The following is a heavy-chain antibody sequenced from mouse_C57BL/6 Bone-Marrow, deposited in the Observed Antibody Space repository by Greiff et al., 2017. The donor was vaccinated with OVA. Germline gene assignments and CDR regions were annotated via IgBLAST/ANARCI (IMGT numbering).Heavy chain of an antibody. CDR3: VRGVTTMDY. CDR2: IRSKSNNYAT. D-gene: IGHD2-12*01. J-gene: IGHJ4*01. V-gene: IGHV10-1*01. CDR1: GFSFNTYA. Sequence: EVHLVESGGGLVQPKGSLKLSCAASGFSFNTYAMNWVRQAPGKGLEWVARIRSKSNNYATYYADSVKDRFTISRDDSESMLYLQMNNLKTEDTAMYYCVRGVTTMDYWGQGTSVTVSS.